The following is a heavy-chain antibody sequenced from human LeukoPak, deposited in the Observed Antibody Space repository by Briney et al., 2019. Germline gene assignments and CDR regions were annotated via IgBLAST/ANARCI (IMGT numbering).Heavy chain of an antibody. CDR1: GYSFTSYW. V-gene: IGHV5-10-1*01. Sequence: GESLKISCKGSGYSFTSYWISWVRQMPGKGLEWMGRIDPSDSYTNYSPSFQGHVTISADKSISTAYLQWSSLKASDTAMYYCARHCSSTSCYAGDYYYYGMDVWGQGTTVTVSS. CDR3: ARHCSSTSCYAGDYYYYGMDV. D-gene: IGHD2-2*01. J-gene: IGHJ6*02. CDR2: IDPSDSYT.